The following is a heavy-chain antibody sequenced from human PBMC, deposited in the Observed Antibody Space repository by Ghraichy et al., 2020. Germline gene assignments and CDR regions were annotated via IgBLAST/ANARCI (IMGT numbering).Heavy chain of an antibody. CDR1: GFTVSSNY. Sequence: GGSLRLSCAASGFTVSSNYMSWVRQAPGKGLEWVSVIYSGGSTYYADSVKGRFTISRDNSKNTLYLQMNSLRAEDTAVYYCARVIYRWYQSMDYGMDVWGQGTTVTVSS. J-gene: IGHJ6*02. D-gene: IGHD3-16*02. CDR2: IYSGGST. CDR3: ARVIYRWYQSMDYGMDV. V-gene: IGHV3-53*01.